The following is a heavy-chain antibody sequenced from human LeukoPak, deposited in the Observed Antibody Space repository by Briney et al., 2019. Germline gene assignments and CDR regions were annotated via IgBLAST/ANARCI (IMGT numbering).Heavy chain of an antibody. CDR1: GLTFTSYA. J-gene: IGHJ4*02. V-gene: IGHV3-23*01. CDR2: ISGSGGST. Sequence: GGSLRLSCAPSGLTFTSYATSWVRQALGKGLEWVSAISGSGGSTYYAVSVKGRFTISRDNSKNTLYLQMNSLRAEDTAVYYCAKDLRAYAVAGAFDYWGQGTLVTVSS. CDR3: AKDLRAYAVAGAFDY. D-gene: IGHD6-19*01.